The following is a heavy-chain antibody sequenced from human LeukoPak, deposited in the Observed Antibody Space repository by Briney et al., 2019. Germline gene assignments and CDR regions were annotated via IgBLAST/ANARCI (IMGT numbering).Heavy chain of an antibody. Sequence: SQTLSLTCAISGDSVSSNSAAWNWIRQSPSRGLEWLGRTYYRSKWYNDYAVSVKSRITINPGTSKNQFSLQLNSVTPEDTAVYYCAREVGGGYNWNYYYYYGMDVWGQGTTVTVSS. V-gene: IGHV6-1*01. CDR3: AREVGGGYNWNYYYYYGMDV. D-gene: IGHD1-20*01. CDR2: TYYRSKWYN. CDR1: GDSVSSNSAA. J-gene: IGHJ6*02.